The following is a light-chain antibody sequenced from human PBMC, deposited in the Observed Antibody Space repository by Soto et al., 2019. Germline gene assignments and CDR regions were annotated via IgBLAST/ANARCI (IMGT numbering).Light chain of an antibody. Sequence: QSVLTQPASVSGSPGQSITISFTGTSSDVGGYNYVSWYQQHPGEAPKLMIYEVSNRPSGVSNRFSGSKSGNTASLTISGLQAEDEADYYCSSYTSSSTGVFGTGTKVTVL. CDR1: SSDVGGYNY. J-gene: IGLJ1*01. CDR2: EVS. CDR3: SSYTSSSTGV. V-gene: IGLV2-14*01.